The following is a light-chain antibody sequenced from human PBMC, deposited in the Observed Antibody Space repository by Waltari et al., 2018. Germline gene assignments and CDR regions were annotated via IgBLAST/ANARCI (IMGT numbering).Light chain of an antibody. J-gene: IGKJ1*01. CDR1: QSIDNY. Sequence: DIQMTQSPSSLSTSVGDRVTITCRASQSIDNYLNWYQHERGKAPKLLIYGASSLQSGVPSRFSGSGSGTDFTLAISSLQPGDFATYYCQQSYSTVRTFGQGTKVDI. CDR3: QQSYSTVRT. V-gene: IGKV1-39*01. CDR2: GAS.